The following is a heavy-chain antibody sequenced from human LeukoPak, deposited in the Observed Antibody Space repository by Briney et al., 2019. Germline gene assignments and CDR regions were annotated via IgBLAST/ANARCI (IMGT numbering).Heavy chain of an antibody. D-gene: IGHD3-22*01. J-gene: IGHJ3*02. V-gene: IGHV1-18*01. Sequence: ASVTVSCKASGYTFTSYGISWVRQAPGQGLEWMGWISAYNGNTNYAQKLQGRVTMTPDTSTSTAYMELRSLRSDDTAVYYCARVYDSSGYYPHAFAIWGQGTMVTVSS. CDR2: ISAYNGNT. CDR3: ARVYDSSGYYPHAFAI. CDR1: GYTFTSYG.